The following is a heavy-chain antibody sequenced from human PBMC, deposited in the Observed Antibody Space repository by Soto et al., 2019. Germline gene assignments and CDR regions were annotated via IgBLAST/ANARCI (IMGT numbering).Heavy chain of an antibody. CDR1: GFTFSSYA. V-gene: IGHV3-30-3*01. CDR3: ARDGTAYDYGDYEDY. Sequence: GGSLRLSCAASGFTFSSYAMHWVRQAPGKGLEWVAVISYDGSNKYYADSVKGRFTISRDNSKNTLYLQMNSLRAEDTAVYYCARDGTAYDYGDYEDYWGQGTLVTVSS. CDR2: ISYDGSNK. J-gene: IGHJ4*02. D-gene: IGHD4-17*01.